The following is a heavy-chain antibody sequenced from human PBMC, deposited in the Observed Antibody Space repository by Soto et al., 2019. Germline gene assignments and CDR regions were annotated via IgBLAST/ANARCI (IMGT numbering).Heavy chain of an antibody. CDR1: GFTFSSYM. J-gene: IGHJ4*02. V-gene: IGHV3-23*01. CDR2: ISGGAGSA. D-gene: IGHD3-10*01. Sequence: SLRLSCAASGFTFSSYMMSWVRQAPGKGLEWVSTISGGAGSAAYTDSVKGRFTISRDNSKNTLYLQMNSLRVEDTAVYHCVKRSSGSPSPFECWGQGTLVTVSS. CDR3: VKRSSGSPSPFEC.